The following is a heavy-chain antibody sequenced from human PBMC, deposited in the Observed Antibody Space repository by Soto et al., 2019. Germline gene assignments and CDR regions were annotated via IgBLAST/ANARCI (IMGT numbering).Heavy chain of an antibody. J-gene: IGHJ6*02. V-gene: IGHV4-59*01. CDR3: ARELLWFGEFNGMDV. CDR1: GGSISSYY. D-gene: IGHD3-10*01. CDR2: IYYSGST. Sequence: SETLSLTCTVFGGSISSYYWSWIRQPPGKGLEWIGYIYYSGSTNYNPSLKSRVTISVDTSKNQFSLKLSSVTAADTAVYYCARELLWFGEFNGMDVWGQGTTVTVSS.